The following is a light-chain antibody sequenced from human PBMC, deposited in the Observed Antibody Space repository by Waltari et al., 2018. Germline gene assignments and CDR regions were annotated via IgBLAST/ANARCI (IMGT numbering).Light chain of an antibody. CDR2: GNS. CDR1: SSTIGAGYD. Sequence: QSVLTQPPSVSVAPGQRVTISCTGSSSTIGAGYDVHWYQQLPGTAPKLLMYGNSNRPSGVPDRFSGSKSGTSASLAITGLQAEDEADYYCQSYDSSLSGGVFGGGTKLTVL. J-gene: IGLJ2*01. CDR3: QSYDSSLSGGV. V-gene: IGLV1-40*01.